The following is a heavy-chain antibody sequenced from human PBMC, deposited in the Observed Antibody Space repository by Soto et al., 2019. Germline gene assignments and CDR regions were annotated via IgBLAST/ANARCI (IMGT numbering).Heavy chain of an antibody. CDR3: AKYVVVAATPAYYYYGMDV. CDR1: GFTFSSYA. V-gene: IGHV3-23*01. Sequence: GGSLRLSCAASGFTFSSYAMSWVRQAPGKGLEWVSAISGSGGSTYYADSVKGRFTISRDNSKNTLYLQMNSLRAEDTAVYYCAKYVVVAATPAYYYYGMDVWSQGTTVTVSS. D-gene: IGHD2-15*01. J-gene: IGHJ6*02. CDR2: ISGSGGST.